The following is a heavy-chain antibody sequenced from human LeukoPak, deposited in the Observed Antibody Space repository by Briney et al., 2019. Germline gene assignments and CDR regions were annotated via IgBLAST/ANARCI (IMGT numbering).Heavy chain of an antibody. Sequence: PGGSLRLSCVASGFTFSNAWMSWVRQAPGKGLEWVGRIKSKTDGGTTDYAAPVKGRFTISRDDSKNTLYLQMNSLKTEDTAVYYCTTGIVRIVKGAFDIWGQGAMVTVSS. D-gene: IGHD1-26*01. J-gene: IGHJ3*02. CDR2: IKSKTDGGTT. CDR3: TTGIVRIVKGAFDI. V-gene: IGHV3-15*01. CDR1: GFTFSNAW.